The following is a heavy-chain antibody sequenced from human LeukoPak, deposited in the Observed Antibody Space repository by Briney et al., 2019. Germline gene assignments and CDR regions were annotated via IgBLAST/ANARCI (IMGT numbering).Heavy chain of an antibody. CDR3: AKAGCSSTSCLGYNWFDP. V-gene: IGHV3-33*06. CDR1: GFTFSSYG. J-gene: IGHJ5*02. Sequence: QPGGSLRFSCAASGFTFSSYGMPWVRQAPGKGLEWVAVIWYDGSNKYYADSVKGRFTISRDNSKNTLYLQMNSLRAEDTAVYYCAKAGCSSTSCLGYNWFDPWGQGTLVTVSS. CDR2: IWYDGSNK. D-gene: IGHD2-2*01.